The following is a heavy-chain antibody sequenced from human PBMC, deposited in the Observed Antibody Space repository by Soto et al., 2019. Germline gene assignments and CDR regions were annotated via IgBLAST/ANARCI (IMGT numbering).Heavy chain of an antibody. CDR2: IIPIFGTA. Sequence: ASVKVSCKASGGTFSSYAISWVRQAPGQGLEWMGGIIPIFGTANYAQKFQGRVTITADESTSTAYMELSSLRSEDTAVYYCARTDGLDKYSSSLYGMDVWGQGTKVTVSS. V-gene: IGHV1-69*13. J-gene: IGHJ6*02. CDR3: ARTDGLDKYSSSLYGMDV. D-gene: IGHD6-13*01. CDR1: GGTFSSYA.